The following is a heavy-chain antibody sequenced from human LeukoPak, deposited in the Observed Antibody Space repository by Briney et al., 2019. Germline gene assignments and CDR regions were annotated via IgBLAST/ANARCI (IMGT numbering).Heavy chain of an antibody. V-gene: IGHV3-30*03. CDR1: GFTFSSYG. J-gene: IGHJ4*02. D-gene: IGHD4-17*01. Sequence: GGSLRLSCAASGFTFSSYGMHWVRQAPGKGLEWVAVISYDGSNKYYADSVKGRFTISRDNSKNTLYLQMNSLRAEDTAVYYCARGNDYGDYGVDYWGQGTLVTVSS. CDR3: ARGNDYGDYGVDY. CDR2: ISYDGSNK.